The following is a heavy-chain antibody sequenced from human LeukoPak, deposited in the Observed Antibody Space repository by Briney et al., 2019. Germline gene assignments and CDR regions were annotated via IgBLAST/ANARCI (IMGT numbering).Heavy chain of an antibody. CDR3: ARGVYIAAAQYGY. CDR1: GGSISSYY. Sequence: PSETLSLTCTVSGGSISSYYWTWIRQPAGKGLEWIGRIYSSGYTKYNSSLKSRVTMSVDTSKNQFSLKLSSVTAADTAVYYCARGVYIAAAQYGYWGQGTLVTVSS. V-gene: IGHV4-4*07. J-gene: IGHJ4*02. CDR2: IYSSGYT. D-gene: IGHD6-13*01.